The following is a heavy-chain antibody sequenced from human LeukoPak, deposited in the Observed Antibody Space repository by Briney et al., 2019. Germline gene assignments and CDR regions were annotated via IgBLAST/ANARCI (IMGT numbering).Heavy chain of an antibody. CDR1: GYSISSGYY. CDR3: ARSAEYFDY. V-gene: IGHV4-38-2*01. Sequence: PSETLSLTCAVSGYSISSGYYWGWIRQPPGKGLEWIGSIYHSGSTYYNPSLKSRFTISGDNSKNQFSLKLSSVTAADTAVYYCARSAEYFDYWGQGTLVTVSS. J-gene: IGHJ4*02. CDR2: IYHSGST.